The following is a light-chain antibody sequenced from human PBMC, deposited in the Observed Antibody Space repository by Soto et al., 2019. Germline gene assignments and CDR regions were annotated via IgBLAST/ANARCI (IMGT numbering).Light chain of an antibody. Sequence: DIQLTQSPSTLSASVGDRVTITCRASQSISSWLAWYQQKPAKAPKLLIYQTSRWEGGVPARFSGSGSGTDFTLTISDLQPEDFAPYYCQQRKSYRWTFGQGTKVDIK. CDR3: QQRKSYRWT. CDR2: QTS. V-gene: IGKV1-5*03. J-gene: IGKJ1*01. CDR1: QSISSW.